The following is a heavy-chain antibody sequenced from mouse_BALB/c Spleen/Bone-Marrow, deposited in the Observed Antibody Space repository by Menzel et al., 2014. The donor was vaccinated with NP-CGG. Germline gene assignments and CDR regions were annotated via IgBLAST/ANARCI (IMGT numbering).Heavy chain of an antibody. Sequence: QVQLQQSGAELVRPGASVKLSCRASGHTFTSYWINWVKQRPGQGLEWIGNIYPSDTYTNYNQRFKDKATLTVDKSSSTAYMQLSSPTSEDSAVYYCTRYGNSHYYAVDYWGQGTSVTVSS. CDR1: GHTFTSYW. D-gene: IGHD1-1*01. CDR2: IYPSDTYT. CDR3: TRYGNSHYYAVDY. J-gene: IGHJ4*01. V-gene: IGHV1-69*02.